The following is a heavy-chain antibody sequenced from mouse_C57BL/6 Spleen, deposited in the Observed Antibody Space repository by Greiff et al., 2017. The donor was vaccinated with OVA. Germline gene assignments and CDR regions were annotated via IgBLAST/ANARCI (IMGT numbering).Heavy chain of an antibody. Sequence: EVKLQESGPGLVKPSQSLSLTCSVTGYSITSGYYWNWIRQFPGNKLEWMGYISYDGSNNYNPSLKNRISITRDTSKNQFFLKLNSVTTEDTATYYCARGYYGSMGYWGQGTTLTVSS. CDR3: ARGYYGSMGY. J-gene: IGHJ2*01. V-gene: IGHV3-6*01. CDR2: ISYDGSN. D-gene: IGHD1-1*01. CDR1: GYSITSGYY.